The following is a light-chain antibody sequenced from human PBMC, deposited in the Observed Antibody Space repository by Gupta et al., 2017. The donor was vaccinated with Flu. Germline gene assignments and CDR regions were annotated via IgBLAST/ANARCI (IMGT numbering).Light chain of an antibody. J-gene: IGKJ1*01. Sequence: ERATRSCRASQSVSSNLAWYQQKPGQAPRLLIYGASTRATGIPARFSGSGSGTEFTLTISSLQSEDFAVYYCQQYNNWPPKTFGQGTKVEIK. V-gene: IGKV3-15*01. CDR1: QSVSSN. CDR2: GAS. CDR3: QQYNNWPPKT.